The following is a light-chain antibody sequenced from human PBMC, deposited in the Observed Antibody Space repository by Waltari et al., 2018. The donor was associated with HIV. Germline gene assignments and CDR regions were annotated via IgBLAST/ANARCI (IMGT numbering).Light chain of an antibody. CDR2: EVT. CDR1: SSDVGSYHL. CDR3: CSYAGSNTYVV. J-gene: IGLJ2*01. V-gene: IGLV2-23*02. Sequence: QSALTQPASVSGSPGQSITISCTGTSSDVGSYHLVSWYQQHPGKAPKLMIYEVTKRPSGVSNRFSGSKSGNTASLTISGLQAEDEADYYCCSYAGSNTYVVFGGGTKLTVL.